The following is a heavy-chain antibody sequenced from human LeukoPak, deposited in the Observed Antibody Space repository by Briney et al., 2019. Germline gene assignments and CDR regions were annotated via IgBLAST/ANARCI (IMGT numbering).Heavy chain of an antibody. J-gene: IGHJ4*02. CDR3: ARHDYGDYDLYDC. CDR2: ISGSGAST. CDR1: GFTFSSYA. V-gene: IGHV3-23*01. D-gene: IGHD4-17*01. Sequence: PGGSLRLSCAASGFTFSSYAMSWVRQAPGKGLEWVSAISGSGASTYFAGSVNGRFTISRDNSKNTLSLQMNSLRAEDTAVYYCARHDYGDYDLYDCWGQGTLVTVSS.